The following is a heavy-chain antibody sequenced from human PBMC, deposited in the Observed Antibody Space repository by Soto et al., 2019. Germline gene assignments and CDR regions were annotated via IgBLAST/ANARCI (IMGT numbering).Heavy chain of an antibody. CDR3: AIPRYDSSGYYYRH. CDR1: GVTFSSYA. J-gene: IGHJ4*02. V-gene: IGHV1-69*13. D-gene: IGHD3-22*01. Sequence: SVKVSCKASGVTFSSYAISWVRQAPGQGLEWMGGIIPIFGTANYAQKFQGRVTITADESTSTAYMELSSLRSEDTAVYYCAIPRYDSSGYYYRHWGQGTLVTVSS. CDR2: IIPIFGTA.